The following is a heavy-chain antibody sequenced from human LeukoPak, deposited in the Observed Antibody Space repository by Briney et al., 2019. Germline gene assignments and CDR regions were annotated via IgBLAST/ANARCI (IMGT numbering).Heavy chain of an antibody. J-gene: IGHJ4*02. CDR3: AKIDSSSSWYGRLDY. D-gene: IGHD6-13*01. CDR2: IRSSGGST. V-gene: IGHV3-23*01. Sequence: PWGSLRLSCAGSGFTFSSYAMRWVRPAPGKGLEGGLAIRSSGGSTYYADSVKGRFTNTSDNSKNTLYLQMNSLRAEDTAVYYCAKIDSSSSWYGRLDYWGQGTLVTVSS. CDR1: GFTFSSYA.